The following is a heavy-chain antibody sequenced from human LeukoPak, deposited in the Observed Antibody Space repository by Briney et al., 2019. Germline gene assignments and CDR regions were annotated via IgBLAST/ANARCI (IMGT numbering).Heavy chain of an antibody. Sequence: PGGSLRLSCAASGFTVSSNYMSWVRQAPGKGLEWVSSISDNGAYSYYSDSVRGRFVISRDTPRNTLYLQMNSLRAEDTAIYYCARGYCDRSTCYTSESHLDYWGQGALVTVSS. J-gene: IGHJ4*02. D-gene: IGHD2-2*02. CDR2: ISDNGAYS. CDR1: GFTVSSNY. V-gene: IGHV3-23*01. CDR3: ARGYCDRSTCYTSESHLDY.